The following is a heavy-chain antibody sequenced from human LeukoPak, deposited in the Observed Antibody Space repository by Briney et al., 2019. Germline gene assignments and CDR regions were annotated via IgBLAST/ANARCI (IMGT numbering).Heavy chain of an antibody. CDR1: GFTFTKFW. D-gene: IGHD3-16*01. Sequence: GGSLRLSCAASGFTFTKFWMHWVRQAPGRGLVWVSRVKDDGISTLYADSVKGRFTISRDNSKNTVDLEMNSLRAEDTALYYCVKEGRATSYADYWGQGTLVTVSS. J-gene: IGHJ4*02. CDR3: VKEGRATSYADY. CDR2: VKDDGIST. V-gene: IGHV3-74*01.